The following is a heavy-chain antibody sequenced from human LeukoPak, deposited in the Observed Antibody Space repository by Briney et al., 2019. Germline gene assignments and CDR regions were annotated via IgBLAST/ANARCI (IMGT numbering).Heavy chain of an antibody. J-gene: IGHJ4*02. D-gene: IGHD3-3*01. CDR3: ARRAVAIFGVANYFDY. Sequence: GESLKISCKGSGYSFTSCWIGWVRQMPGKGLEWMGIIYPGDSDTRYSPSFQGQVTISADKSISTAYLQWSSLKASDTAMYYCARRAVAIFGVANYFDYWGQGTLVTVSS. CDR1: GYSFTSCW. CDR2: IYPGDSDT. V-gene: IGHV5-51*01.